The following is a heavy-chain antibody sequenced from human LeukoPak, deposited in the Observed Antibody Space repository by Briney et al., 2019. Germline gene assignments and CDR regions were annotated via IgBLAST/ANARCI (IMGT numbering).Heavy chain of an antibody. D-gene: IGHD3-16*02. CDR3: ARVRDYVWGSSRSTLYYFDY. CDR2: IHYTGST. Sequence: SETLSLTYTVSGGSISSYYWSWIRQSPGKGLECIGYIHYTGSTNYNPSLKSRVTISVDTSKNQFSLKLSSVTAADTAVYYCARVRDYVWGSSRSTLYYFDYWGQGTLVTVSS. J-gene: IGHJ4*02. CDR1: GGSISSYY. V-gene: IGHV4-59*12.